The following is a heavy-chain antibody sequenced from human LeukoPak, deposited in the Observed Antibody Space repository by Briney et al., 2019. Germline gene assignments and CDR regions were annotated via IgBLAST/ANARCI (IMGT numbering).Heavy chain of an antibody. CDR1: GYTFTSYD. CDR2: MNPNSGNT. J-gene: IGHJ4*02. D-gene: IGHD6-13*01. Sequence: GASVKVSCKASGYTFTSYDINWVRQATGQGLEWMGWMNPNSGNTGYAQKFQGRVTMTRDMSTSTVYMELSSLRSEDTAVYYCARFIAAPYYFDYWGRGTLVTVSS. V-gene: IGHV1-8*01. CDR3: ARFIAAPYYFDY.